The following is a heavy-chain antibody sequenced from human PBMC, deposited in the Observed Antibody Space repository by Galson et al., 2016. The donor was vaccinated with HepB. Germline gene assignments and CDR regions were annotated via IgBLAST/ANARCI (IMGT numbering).Heavy chain of an antibody. V-gene: IGHV3-7*01. CDR1: GFMFSSYW. Sequence: SLRLSCAASGFMFSSYWMSWVRQAPGKGLEWVANLNKDGSEKYYMDSVKGRFTISRDNAKNALYLQMNSLRAEDTAVYYCAKDSSSALWGRGSLVTVSS. CDR3: AKDSSSAL. CDR2: LNKDGSEK. J-gene: IGHJ2*01. D-gene: IGHD6-6*01.